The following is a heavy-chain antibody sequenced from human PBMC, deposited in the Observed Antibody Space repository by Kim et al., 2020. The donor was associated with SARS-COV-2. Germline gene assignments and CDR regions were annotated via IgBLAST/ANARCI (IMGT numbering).Heavy chain of an antibody. CDR3: ARVILSRMIKFGGVIAYYGMDV. CDR2: INPNSGGT. CDR1: GYTFSGYY. Sequence: ASVKVSCKASGYTFSGYYIHWVRQAPGQGLEWMGWINPNSGGTNYAQKFQGRVTMTRDTSISTAYMEMSRLRSDDTAVYYCARVILSRMIKFGGVIAYYGMDVWGQGTTVTVSS. D-gene: IGHD3-16*02. V-gene: IGHV1-2*02. J-gene: IGHJ6*02.